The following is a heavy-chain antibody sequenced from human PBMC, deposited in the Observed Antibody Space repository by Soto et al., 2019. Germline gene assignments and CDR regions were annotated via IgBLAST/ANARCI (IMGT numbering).Heavy chain of an antibody. CDR3: AKDRLRDGSSRQGFDY. CDR1: GFTFSSYA. CDR2: VSGGGGGT. J-gene: IGHJ4*02. V-gene: IGHV3-23*01. D-gene: IGHD6-6*01. Sequence: PGGSLRLSCAASGFTFSSYAMAWVRQAPGKGLEWVSAVSGGGGGTYYADSAKGRFTISRDNSKNTLYLQMNSLRAEDTALYYCAKDRLRDGSSRQGFDYWGQGTLVTVSS.